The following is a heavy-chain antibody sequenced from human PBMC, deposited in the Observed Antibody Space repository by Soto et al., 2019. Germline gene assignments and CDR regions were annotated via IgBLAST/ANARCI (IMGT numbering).Heavy chain of an antibody. CDR3: ARVGHMTTVAMFGPLGSDGFDL. CDR1: GFTFSTYS. D-gene: IGHD4-17*01. CDR2: ISGSSTII. J-gene: IGHJ3*01. Sequence: EVQLVESGGGLVQPGGSLRLSCAASGFTFSTYSINWVRQAPGQGLEGVSYISGSSTIIYYADSVKGRFTISRDNAKNSLYLQMNSLRVEDTAVYYCARVGHMTTVAMFGPLGSDGFDLWGQGTMVTVSS. V-gene: IGHV3-48*01.